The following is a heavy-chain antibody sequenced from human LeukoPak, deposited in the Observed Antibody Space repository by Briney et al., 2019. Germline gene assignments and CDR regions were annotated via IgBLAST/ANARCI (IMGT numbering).Heavy chain of an antibody. CDR1: GFTFSSYC. J-gene: IGHJ4*02. D-gene: IGHD5-18*01. CDR3: VGGWDTAMVEY. Sequence: GGSLKLSCAASGFTFSSYCMNWVRQAPGKGLEWVSYISTSSSTIYYADSVKGRFTISRDNAKNSLHLQMNSLRVEDTAVYYCVGGWDTAMVEYWGQGTLVTVSS. V-gene: IGHV3-48*04. CDR2: ISTSSSTI.